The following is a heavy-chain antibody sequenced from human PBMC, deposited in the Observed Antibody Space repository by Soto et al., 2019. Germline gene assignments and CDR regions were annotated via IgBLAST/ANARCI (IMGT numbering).Heavy chain of an antibody. J-gene: IGHJ4*02. Sequence: PSETLSLTCTVSGGSVSSGSHYWSWIRQPPGKGLEWLGYIYYSGSTNYNPSLKSRVTISLDTSNNQFSLKLSSVTAADTAVYYCGRVTKVNPFAYWGQGTLVTGSS. V-gene: IGHV4-61*01. CDR2: IYYSGST. CDR3: GRVTKVNPFAY. CDR1: GGSVSSGSHY. D-gene: IGHD4-4*01.